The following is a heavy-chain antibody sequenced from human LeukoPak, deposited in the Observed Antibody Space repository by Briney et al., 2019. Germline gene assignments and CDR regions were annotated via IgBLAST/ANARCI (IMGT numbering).Heavy chain of an antibody. Sequence: PSETLSLTCTVSGGSISSYYWSWIRQPPGKGLEWIGYIYYSGSTNYNPSLKSRVTISVDTSKNQFSLKLSSVTAADTAVYYCARSLVSSYYYDSSGPPQVDYFDYWGQGTLVTVSS. CDR3: ARSLVSSYYYDSSGPPQVDYFDY. CDR1: GGSISSYY. V-gene: IGHV4-59*01. D-gene: IGHD3-22*01. J-gene: IGHJ4*02. CDR2: IYYSGST.